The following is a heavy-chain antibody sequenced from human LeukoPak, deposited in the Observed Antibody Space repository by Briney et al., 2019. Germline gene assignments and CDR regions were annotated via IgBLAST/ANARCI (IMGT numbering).Heavy chain of an antibody. V-gene: IGHV3-30*18. Sequence: PGGSLRLSCAASGFTFSSYGMHWVRQAPGRGLEWVAVISYDGSNKYYADSVKGRFTISRDNSKNTLYLQMNSLRAEDTAVYYCAKDLDYGDYGHPFDYWGQGTLVTVSS. D-gene: IGHD4-17*01. CDR2: ISYDGSNK. J-gene: IGHJ4*02. CDR3: AKDLDYGDYGHPFDY. CDR1: GFTFSSYG.